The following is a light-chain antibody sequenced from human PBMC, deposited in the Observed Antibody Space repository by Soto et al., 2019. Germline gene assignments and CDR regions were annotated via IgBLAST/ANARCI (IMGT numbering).Light chain of an antibody. V-gene: IGKV3-20*01. CDR1: QSVNSNY. CDR3: QQYDSTPPT. J-gene: IGKJ1*01. CDR2: GAS. Sequence: PGDRATLSCRASQSVNSNYLAWYQRKPGQAPMLLIYGASNRATDIPYRVSASGTGTDFTLTSTRLEAEDFAVYYCQQYDSTPPTFGQGTKVEVK.